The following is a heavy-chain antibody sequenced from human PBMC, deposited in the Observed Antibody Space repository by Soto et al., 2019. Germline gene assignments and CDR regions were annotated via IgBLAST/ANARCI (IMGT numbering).Heavy chain of an antibody. J-gene: IGHJ4*02. Sequence: ESGGGLVKPGGSLRLACAASGFSFGDSYMSWVRQAPGKGLEWLSYISGGSSYTNYADSVKGRFTISRDNAKRSLYLEINSLRADDTAVYYCAKTIVAASGYYFDHWGQGNLVTVSS. CDR3: AKTIVAASGYYFDH. D-gene: IGHD2-21*01. CDR1: GFSFGDSY. CDR2: ISGGSSYT. V-gene: IGHV3-11*06.